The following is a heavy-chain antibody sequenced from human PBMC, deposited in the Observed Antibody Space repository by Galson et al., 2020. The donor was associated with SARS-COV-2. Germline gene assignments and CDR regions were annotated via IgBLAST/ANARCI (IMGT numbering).Heavy chain of an antibody. Sequence: ASVKVSCKASGYTFTSYGISWVRQAPGHGLEWMGWISAYNVNTNYAQKLQGRVTMTTDTSTSTAYMELRSLRSDDTAVYYCARGPAAIDAFDIWGQGTMVTVSS. CDR1: GYTFTSYG. CDR3: ARGPAAIDAFDI. V-gene: IGHV1-18*01. J-gene: IGHJ3*02. D-gene: IGHD2-2*01. CDR2: ISAYNVNT.